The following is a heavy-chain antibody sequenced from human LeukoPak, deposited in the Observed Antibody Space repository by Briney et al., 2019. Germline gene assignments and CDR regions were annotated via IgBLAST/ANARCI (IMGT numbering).Heavy chain of an antibody. V-gene: IGHV1-18*01. J-gene: IGHJ4*02. CDR2: ISAYNGNT. Sequence: ASVKVSCEASGGTFSSYAISWVRQAPGQGLEWMGWISAYNGNTNYAQKLQGRVTMTTDTSTSTAYMELRSLRSDGTAVYYCARDPPSGSYYDFDYWGQGTLATVSS. CDR1: GGTFSSYA. D-gene: IGHD1-26*01. CDR3: ARDPPSGSYYDFDY.